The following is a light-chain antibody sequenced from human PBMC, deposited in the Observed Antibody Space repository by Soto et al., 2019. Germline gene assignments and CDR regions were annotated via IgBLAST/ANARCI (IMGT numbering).Light chain of an antibody. V-gene: IGLV2-14*03. J-gene: IGLJ2*01. Sequence: QSALTQPASVSGSPGQSITISCTGTSSDIGVYRYVSRYQQHPGKAPKLIIYDVSNRPSGVSNRFSGSKSGNTASLTISGLQTEDEADYYCSSYTITSTLVFGGGTKLTVL. CDR1: SSDIGVYRY. CDR3: SSYTITSTLV. CDR2: DVS.